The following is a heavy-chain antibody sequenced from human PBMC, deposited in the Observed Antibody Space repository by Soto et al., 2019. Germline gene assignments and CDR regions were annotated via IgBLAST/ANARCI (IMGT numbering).Heavy chain of an antibody. CDR3: ARLPRIGTPRYYLDY. CDR1: GDSVSRGRYY. CDR2: IYYSGTT. Sequence: SETLSLSCTGSGDSVSRGRYYWSWIRHPPGRGLEWIGYIYYSGTTNYNPSLKSRLAISVDTSKNQFSLKVNSVTAADTAVYYCARLPRIGTPRYYLDYWGQGTLVTVS. J-gene: IGHJ4*02. D-gene: IGHD1-1*01. V-gene: IGHV4-61*01.